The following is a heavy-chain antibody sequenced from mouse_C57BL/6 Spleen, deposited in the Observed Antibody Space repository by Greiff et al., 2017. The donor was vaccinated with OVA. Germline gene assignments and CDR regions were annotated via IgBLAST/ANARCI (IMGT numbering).Heavy chain of an antibody. J-gene: IGHJ4*01. Sequence: EVKLVESEGGLVQPGSSMKLSCTASGFTFSDYYMAWVRQVPEKGLEWVANINYDGSSTYYLDSLKSRFIISRDNAKNILYLQMSSLKSEDTATYYCARDGGDAMDYWGQGTSVTVSS. CDR1: GFTFSDYY. CDR3: ARDGGDAMDY. CDR2: INYDGSST. V-gene: IGHV5-16*01.